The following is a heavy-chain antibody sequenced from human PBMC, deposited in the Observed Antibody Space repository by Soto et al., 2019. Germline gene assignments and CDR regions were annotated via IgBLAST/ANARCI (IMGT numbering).Heavy chain of an antibody. V-gene: IGHV4-59*08. CDR1: GGSISSYY. Sequence: QVQLQESGPGLVKPSETLSLTCTVSGGSISSYYWSWIRQPPGKGLEWIGYIYYSGSTNYNPSLKSRVTISVDTAKSQFSLKLSSVTAADTAVYYCARQWGDYVGDYWGQGTLVTVSS. J-gene: IGHJ4*02. CDR2: IYYSGST. CDR3: ARQWGDYVGDY. D-gene: IGHD4-17*01.